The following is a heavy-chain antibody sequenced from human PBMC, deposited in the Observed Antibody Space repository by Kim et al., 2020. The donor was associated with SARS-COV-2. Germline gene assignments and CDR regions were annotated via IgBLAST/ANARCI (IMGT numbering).Heavy chain of an antibody. D-gene: IGHD3-22*01. J-gene: IGHJ4*02. CDR1: GFTFSSYS. CDR3: ASLGGYHDY. Sequence: GGSLRLSCAASGFTFSSYSMNWVRQAPGKGLEWVSSISSSSSNIYYADSVKGRFTISSDNAKNSLYLQMNSLRAEDTAVYYCASLGGYHDYWGQGTLVTVSS. CDR2: ISSSSSNI. V-gene: IGHV3-21*01.